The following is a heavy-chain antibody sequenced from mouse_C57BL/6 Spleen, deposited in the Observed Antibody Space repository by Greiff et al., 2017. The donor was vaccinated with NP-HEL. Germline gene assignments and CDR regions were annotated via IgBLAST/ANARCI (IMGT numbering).Heavy chain of an antibody. D-gene: IGHD2-4*01. Sequence: VQLKESGPELVKPGASVKISCKASGYSFTDYNMNWVKQSNGKSLEWIGVINPNYGTTSCNQKFKGKAALTVDQYSSTAYMQLNSLTSEDSAVYYCASIYYDYEEDYWGQGTTLTVSS. J-gene: IGHJ2*01. CDR1: GYSFTDYN. CDR3: ASIYYDYEEDY. V-gene: IGHV1-39*01. CDR2: INPNYGTT.